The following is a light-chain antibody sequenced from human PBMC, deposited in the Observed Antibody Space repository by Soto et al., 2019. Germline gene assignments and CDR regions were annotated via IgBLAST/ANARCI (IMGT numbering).Light chain of an antibody. Sequence: QSALTQPASVSGSPGQSITISCTGTSSDVGGYNYVSWYQQHPGKAPKLMIYEVSNRPSGVSNRFSGSKSGNTASLTIPGLQAEDEADYYCSSYTSSSLVVFGGGTKLTV. J-gene: IGLJ2*01. V-gene: IGLV2-14*01. CDR1: SSDVGGYNY. CDR2: EVS. CDR3: SSYTSSSLVV.